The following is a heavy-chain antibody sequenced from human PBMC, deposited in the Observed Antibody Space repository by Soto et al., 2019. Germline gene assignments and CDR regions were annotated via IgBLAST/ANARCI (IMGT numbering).Heavy chain of an antibody. CDR3: VRDQLYYYDIFGRPLNGFDI. V-gene: IGHV3-23*01. CDR1: GFTFRSYA. D-gene: IGHD3-22*01. J-gene: IGHJ3*02. CDR2: ISGSGIST. Sequence: GGSLRLSCAASGFTFRSYAMSWVRQAPGKGLEWVSGISGSGISTHYADSVKGRFTVSRDNSKNTLYLQMNSLGAEDTALYYCVRDQLYYYDIFGRPLNGFDIWGQGTMVTVSS.